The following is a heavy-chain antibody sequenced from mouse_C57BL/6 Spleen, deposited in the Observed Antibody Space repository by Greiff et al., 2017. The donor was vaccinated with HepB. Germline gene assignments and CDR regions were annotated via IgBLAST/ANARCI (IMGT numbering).Heavy chain of an antibody. D-gene: IGHD3-2*02. Sequence: VQLQQSGAELVKPGASVQLSCTASGFNIKDYYMHWVKQRTEQGLEWIGRIDPEDGETKYAPKFQGKATITADTSPTTAFLQLSSLTSEATAVYYCARVSSGSYYFDYWGQGTTLTVSS. J-gene: IGHJ2*01. CDR3: ARVSSGSYYFDY. CDR1: GFNIKDYY. V-gene: IGHV14-2*01. CDR2: IDPEDGET.